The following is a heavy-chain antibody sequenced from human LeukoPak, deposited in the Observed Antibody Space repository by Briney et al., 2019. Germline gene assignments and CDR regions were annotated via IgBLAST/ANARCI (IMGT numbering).Heavy chain of an antibody. J-gene: IGHJ1*01. D-gene: IGHD2-2*02. CDR1: GFTFSSYS. CDR3: ARGTPTYCSSTSCYTHFQH. Sequence: GXSLRLSCAASGFTFSSYSMNWVRQAPGKGLEWVSPISSSSSYIYYADSVKGGFTISRDNDKNSLYLKMNSLRAEDTAVYYCARGTPTYCSSTSCYTHFQHWGQGTLVTVSS. V-gene: IGHV3-21*01. CDR2: ISSSSSYI.